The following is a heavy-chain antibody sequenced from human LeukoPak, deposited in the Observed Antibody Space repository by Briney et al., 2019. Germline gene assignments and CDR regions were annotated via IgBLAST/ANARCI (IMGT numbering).Heavy chain of an antibody. J-gene: IGHJ4*02. V-gene: IGHV3-48*04. D-gene: IGHD4-17*01. CDR1: GFTFSSYS. CDR2: ISSSSSTI. Sequence: GGSLRLSCAASGFTFSSYSMNWVRQAPGKGLEWVSYISSSSSTIYYADSVKGRFTISRDNAKNSLYLQMNSLRAEDTAVYYCARGDKYGDYAAPKEFDYWGQGTLVTVSS. CDR3: ARGDKYGDYAAPKEFDY.